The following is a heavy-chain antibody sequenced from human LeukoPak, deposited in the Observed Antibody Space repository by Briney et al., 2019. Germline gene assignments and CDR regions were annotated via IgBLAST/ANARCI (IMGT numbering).Heavy chain of an antibody. CDR3: AKVASLCTSTSCVRGGFDY. D-gene: IGHD2-2*01. CDR2: LSGSGGNT. Sequence: GGSLRLSCTASGFTFSSYAMSWVRQAPGRGLEWVSALSGSGGNTYYADSVKGRFTISRDNSKNTLYLQMNSLRAEDTAKYYCAKVASLCTSTSCVRGGFDYWGQGTLVTVSS. CDR1: GFTFSSYA. V-gene: IGHV3-23*01. J-gene: IGHJ4*02.